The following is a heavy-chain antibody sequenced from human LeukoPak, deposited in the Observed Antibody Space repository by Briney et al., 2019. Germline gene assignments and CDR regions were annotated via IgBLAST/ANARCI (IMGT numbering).Heavy chain of an antibody. CDR1: GFTVSSNY. D-gene: IGHD3-9*01. Sequence: AGGSLRLSCAASGFTVSSNYMSWVRQAPGKGLEWVSVIYSGGSTYYADSVKGRFTISRDNSKNTLYLQMNSLRAEDTAVYYCATHLLVSGPYYFDYWGQGTLVTASS. V-gene: IGHV3-53*01. CDR3: ATHLLVSGPYYFDY. CDR2: IYSGGST. J-gene: IGHJ4*02.